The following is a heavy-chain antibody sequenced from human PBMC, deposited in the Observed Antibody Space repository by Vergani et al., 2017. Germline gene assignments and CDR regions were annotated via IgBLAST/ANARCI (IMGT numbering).Heavy chain of an antibody. CDR2: INHSGST. CDR1: GGSFSGYY. D-gene: IGHD3-22*01. V-gene: IGHV4-34*01. J-gene: IGHJ4*02. Sequence: QVQLQQWGAGLLKPSETLSLTCAVYGGSFSGYYWSWIRQPPGKGLEWIGEINHSGSTNYNPSLKSRVTISVDTSKNQFSLKLSSVTAADTAVYYCARGRNYYYDSSGYYPATGRGIDYWGQGTLVTVSS. CDR3: ARGRNYYYDSSGYYPATGRGIDY.